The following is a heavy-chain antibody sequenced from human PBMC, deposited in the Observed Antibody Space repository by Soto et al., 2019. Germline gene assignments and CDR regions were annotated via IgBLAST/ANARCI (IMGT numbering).Heavy chain of an antibody. CDR1: GYPVTAYY. Sequence: QLHLVQSGAVVKKPGASVTVSCSASGYPVTAYYMHWVRQAPGRGLEWMGGITPATGAAKYTQTFQGRVTMTRDTSTSTVFMELSGLTSGDAAVFYCARGGGVGVAGSAAFDMWGQGTLVTVSS. D-gene: IGHD3-3*01. J-gene: IGHJ3*02. CDR3: ARGGGVGVAGSAAFDM. CDR2: ITPATGAA. V-gene: IGHV1-2*02.